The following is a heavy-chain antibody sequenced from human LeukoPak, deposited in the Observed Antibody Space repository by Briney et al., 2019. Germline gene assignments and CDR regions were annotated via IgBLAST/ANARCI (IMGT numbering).Heavy chain of an antibody. J-gene: IGHJ4*02. CDR2: ISGYNGNI. V-gene: IGHV1-18*01. CDR3: ARAGGSYPLDY. D-gene: IGHD1-26*01. Sequence: ASVKVSCKASGYTFNSYGISWVRQAPGQGLEWMGWISGYNGNINYAQTLQGRVTMTTDTSTSTAYMEMRSLRSDDTAVYYCARAGGSYPLDYWGQGTLVTVSS. CDR1: GYTFNSYG.